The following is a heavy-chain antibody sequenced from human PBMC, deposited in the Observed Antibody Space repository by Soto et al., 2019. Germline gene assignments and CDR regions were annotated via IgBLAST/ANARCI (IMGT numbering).Heavy chain of an antibody. V-gene: IGHV4-59*01. J-gene: IGHJ4*02. CDR1: GGSISSYY. CDR2: IYYSGST. CDR3: ARVHRVDTAMVFYFDY. Sequence: PSETLSLTCTVSGGSISSYYWSWIRQPPGKGLEWIGYIYYSGSTNYNPSLKSRVTISVDTSKNQFSLKLSSVTAADTAVYYCARVHRVDTAMVFYFDYWGQGTLVTVS. D-gene: IGHD5-18*01.